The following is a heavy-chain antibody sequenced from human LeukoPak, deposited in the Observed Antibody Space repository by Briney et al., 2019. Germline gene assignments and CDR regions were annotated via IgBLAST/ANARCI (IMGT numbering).Heavy chain of an antibody. Sequence: ASVKVSCKASGYTFTGYYIRWVRQAPGQGLEWMGWINPNSGGTNYAQKFQGRVTMTRDTSISTAYMELSRLRSDDTAVYYCARWVYLNKNFDYWGQGTLVTVSS. CDR3: ARWVYLNKNFDY. V-gene: IGHV1-2*02. D-gene: IGHD2-8*01. J-gene: IGHJ4*02. CDR1: GYTFTGYY. CDR2: INPNSGGT.